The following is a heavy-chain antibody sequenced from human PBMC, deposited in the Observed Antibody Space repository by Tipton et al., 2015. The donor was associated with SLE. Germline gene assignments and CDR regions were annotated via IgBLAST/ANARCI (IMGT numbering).Heavy chain of an antibody. D-gene: IGHD4-11*01. J-gene: IGHJ4*02. CDR1: GGSISSTSDY. V-gene: IGHV4-39*07. CDR3: ASPLPYDYSNSVYFDQ. Sequence: LRLSCTVSGGSISSTSDYWGWIRQPPGKGLEWIGSIYYSGSTFHNPSLRSRVTISVDTSKNQFSLKLTSVTAADTAVYYCASPLPYDYSNSVYFDQWGQGTLVTVSS. CDR2: IYYSGST.